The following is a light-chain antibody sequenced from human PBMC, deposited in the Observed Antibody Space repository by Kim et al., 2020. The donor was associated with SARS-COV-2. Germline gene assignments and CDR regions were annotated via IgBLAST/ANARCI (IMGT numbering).Light chain of an antibody. CDR2: EDN. J-gene: IGLJ2*01. CDR1: RLAVKY. CDR3: QVWENSVV. V-gene: IGLV3-1*01. Sequence: SYELTQPPSVSVSPGQTATISCSGDRLAVKYVCWYQQKPGQSPILVIYEDNKRASGIPERISGCNSGGTATLTIRGIEAMDEADYYCQVWENSVVFGGGTQLTVL.